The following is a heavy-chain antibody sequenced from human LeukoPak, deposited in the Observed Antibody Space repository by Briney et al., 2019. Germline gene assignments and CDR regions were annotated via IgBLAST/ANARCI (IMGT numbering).Heavy chain of an antibody. J-gene: IGHJ4*02. CDR3: ARYLRQPGTFYLDH. CDR1: GASISSDY. D-gene: IGHD3-16*01. CDR2: IYYSGTT. V-gene: IGHV4-59*13. Sequence: SETLSLTCTVAGASISSDYWTWIRQPPGMGLEWIGYIYYSGTTNYNPSLKSRVTMSVDTSRNQFSLELPSVTAADSAVYYCARYLRQPGTFYLDHWGQGTLVTVSS.